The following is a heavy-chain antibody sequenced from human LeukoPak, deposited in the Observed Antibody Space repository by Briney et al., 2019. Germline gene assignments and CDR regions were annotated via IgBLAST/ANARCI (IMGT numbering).Heavy chain of an antibody. J-gene: IGHJ1*01. D-gene: IGHD6-19*01. CDR1: GYTLSTYG. CDR3: AKGEQWLIEGRRWEYIQY. CDR2: INTYNGNT. V-gene: IGHV1-18*04. Sequence: ASEKVSCKSSGYTLSTYGVLWVRQAPGRGLEGMEWINTYNGNTKYTQKFQGRVTMTTDTSTSTAYMELRSWRSDDTAVYSGAKGEQWLIEGRRWEYIQYWGQGTLVTVSS.